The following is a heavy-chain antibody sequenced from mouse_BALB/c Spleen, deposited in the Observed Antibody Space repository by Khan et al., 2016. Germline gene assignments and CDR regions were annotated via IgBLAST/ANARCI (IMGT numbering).Heavy chain of an antibody. J-gene: IGHJ4*01. Sequence: VQLQQSGAELVRSGASVKLSCTASGFNIKDYYMHWVKQRPEQGLEWIGWIDPENGDTEYAPKFQGKATMTADTSSNTAYLQLSSLTSEDTAGYYCSACDYNAMDYWGQGTSVTVSS. CDR3: SACDYNAMDY. V-gene: IGHV14-4*02. CDR1: GFNIKDYY. CDR2: IDPENGDT.